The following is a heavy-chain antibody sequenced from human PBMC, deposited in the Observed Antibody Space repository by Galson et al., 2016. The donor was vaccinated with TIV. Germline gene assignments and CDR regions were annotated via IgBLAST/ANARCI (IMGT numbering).Heavy chain of an antibody. CDR1: GFTFGSYA. CDR3: ARAPDYGGNFGGTGETHSYYFHY. J-gene: IGHJ4*02. D-gene: IGHD4-23*01. Sequence: SLRLSCAGTGFTFGSYAMSWVRLAPGKGLEWVSSISSSGSTTYSADSVKGRFTISRDNSKNTLYVQMNSLRAEDTAVYYCARAPDYGGNFGGTGETHSYYFHYWAQGTLVTVSS. CDR2: ISSSGSTT. V-gene: IGHV3-23*05.